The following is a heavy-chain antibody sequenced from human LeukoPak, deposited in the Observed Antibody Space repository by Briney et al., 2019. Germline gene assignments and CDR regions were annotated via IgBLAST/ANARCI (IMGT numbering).Heavy chain of an antibody. J-gene: IGHJ4*02. CDR3: ARDSELKVGGSFDY. V-gene: IGHV3-23*01. D-gene: IGHD3-16*01. Sequence: GGSLRLSCAASGFTFRDSAMTWVRHVPGKGLEWVSLISYSGGNAYYADSVKGRFTISRDNSENTLSLQMNSLRAEDTAVYYCARDSELKVGGSFDYWGQGTLVTVSS. CDR1: GFTFRDSA. CDR2: ISYSGGNA.